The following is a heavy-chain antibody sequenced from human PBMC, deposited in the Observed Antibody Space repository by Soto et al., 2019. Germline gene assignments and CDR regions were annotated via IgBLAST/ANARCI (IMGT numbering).Heavy chain of an antibody. CDR1: GFTFSSNV. CDR3: AKAGSDSWSRFDY. Sequence: EVHLLESGGGLVQPGGSLRLSCAASGFTFSSNVMNWVRQAPGEGLEWVSRITDSGGDTYDADSVKGRFTISRDNSKNTLYLQMNSLRAEDTAVYYWAKAGSDSWSRFDYWGPGTLVTVSS. CDR2: ITDSGGDT. J-gene: IGHJ4*02. D-gene: IGHD2-21*01. V-gene: IGHV3-23*01.